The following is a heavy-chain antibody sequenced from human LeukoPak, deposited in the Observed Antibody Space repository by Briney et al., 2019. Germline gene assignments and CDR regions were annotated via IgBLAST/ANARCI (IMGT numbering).Heavy chain of an antibody. J-gene: IGHJ6*03. V-gene: IGHV1-18*04. CDR1: GYTFTGYY. CDR3: ARYSSGSGWPYYYYYMDV. Sequence: ASVKVSCKASGYTFTGYYMHWVRQAPGQGLEWMGWISAYNGNTNYAQKLQGRVTMTTDTSTSTAYMELRSLRSDDTAVYYCARYSSGSGWPYYYYYMDVWGKGTTVTVSS. CDR2: ISAYNGNT. D-gene: IGHD6-19*01.